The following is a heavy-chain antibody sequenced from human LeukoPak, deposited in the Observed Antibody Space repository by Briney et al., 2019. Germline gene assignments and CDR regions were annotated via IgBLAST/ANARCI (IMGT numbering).Heavy chain of an antibody. Sequence: SETLSLTCGVYGGSFSGYSWSWIRQPPGKGLEWIGEINHRGSANHNPSLESRVTISGDTSKNQFSLKLSSVTAADTAVYYCARHETVVVPAAIPSSVPVLNNWFDPWGQGTLVTVSS. J-gene: IGHJ5*02. D-gene: IGHD2-2*01. CDR3: ARHETVVVPAAIPSSVPVLNNWFDP. V-gene: IGHV4-34*01. CDR1: GGSFSGYS. CDR2: INHRGSA.